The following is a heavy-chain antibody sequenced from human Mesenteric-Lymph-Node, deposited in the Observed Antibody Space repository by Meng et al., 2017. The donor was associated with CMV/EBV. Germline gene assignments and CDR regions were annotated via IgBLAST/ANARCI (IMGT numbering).Heavy chain of an antibody. D-gene: IGHD1-26*01. Sequence: GGSLRLSCAASGFSVSNNYMTWVRQAPGKGLEWASVIYSGGTTYYADSVKGRFTISRDNSKNTVYLQMNSLRGEDTAVYYCARALSGSYYSGMDVWGQRTTVTVSS. CDR3: ARALSGSYYSGMDV. J-gene: IGHJ6*02. CDR2: IYSGGTT. V-gene: IGHV3-53*01. CDR1: GFSVSNNY.